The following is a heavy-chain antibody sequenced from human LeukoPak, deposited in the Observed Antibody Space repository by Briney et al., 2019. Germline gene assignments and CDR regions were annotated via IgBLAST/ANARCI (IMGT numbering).Heavy chain of an antibody. CDR1: GGTFSSYA. CDR3: AEGSPYCSSTSCYVWFGP. Sequence: SVKVSCKASGGTFSSYAISWVRQAPGQGLEWMGGIIPIFGTANYAQKFQGRVTITTDESTSTAYMELSSLRSEDTAVYYCAEGSPYCSSTSCYVWFGPWGQGTLVTVSS. D-gene: IGHD2-2*01. J-gene: IGHJ5*02. CDR2: IIPIFGTA. V-gene: IGHV1-69*05.